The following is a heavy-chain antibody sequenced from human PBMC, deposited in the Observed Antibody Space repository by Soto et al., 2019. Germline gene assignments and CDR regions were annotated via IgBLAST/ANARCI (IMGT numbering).Heavy chain of an antibody. CDR2: ISTGSHYI. J-gene: IGHJ4*02. D-gene: IGHD5-12*01. Sequence: EVQLVESGGGLVKPGGSRRLSCAASVFTFSSYSMNWVRQAPGKGLEWVSSISTGSHYIYYADSLKGRFTISRDNAKNSLYLQMNSLRAEDTAVYYCARQNSGYDERSFDYWGQGTLVTVSS. V-gene: IGHV3-21*01. CDR1: VFTFSSYS. CDR3: ARQNSGYDERSFDY.